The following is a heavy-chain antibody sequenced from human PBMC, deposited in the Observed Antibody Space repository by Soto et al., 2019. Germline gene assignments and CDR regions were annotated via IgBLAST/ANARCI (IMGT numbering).Heavy chain of an antibody. Sequence: QVQLVQYGAEVKKPGASVKVSCKPSGYTFTSYGISWVRQAPGQGLEWMGSIRAYNGNTNFAQKLQGRVTMTTDTSTSTVYMELRSLRSDDSAVYYCARDRVPYSGSNSWFAPWSQGTLLTVAA. J-gene: IGHJ5*02. CDR1: GYTFTSYG. CDR2: IRAYNGNT. D-gene: IGHD1-26*01. V-gene: IGHV1-18*01. CDR3: ARDRVPYSGSNSWFAP.